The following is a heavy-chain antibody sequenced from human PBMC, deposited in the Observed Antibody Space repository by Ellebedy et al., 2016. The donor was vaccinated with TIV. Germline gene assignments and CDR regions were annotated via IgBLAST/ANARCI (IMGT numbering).Heavy chain of an antibody. D-gene: IGHD2-8*01. CDR1: GFTFSSYG. CDR2: IWYDGSNK. Sequence: GESLKISCAASGFTFSSYGMHWVRQAPGKGLEWVAVIWYDGSNKYYADSVKGRFTISRDNSKNTLYLQMNSLRAEDTAVYYCARDPCTNGVCYYFDYWGQGTLVTVSS. V-gene: IGHV3-33*08. J-gene: IGHJ4*02. CDR3: ARDPCTNGVCYYFDY.